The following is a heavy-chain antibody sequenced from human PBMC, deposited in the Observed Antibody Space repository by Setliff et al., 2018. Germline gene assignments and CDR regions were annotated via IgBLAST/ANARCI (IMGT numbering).Heavy chain of an antibody. CDR2: ISDSGDTT. Sequence: GSLRLSCVASGFTFSNNAMNWVRQAPGGGLEWVSGISDSGDTTIYSDSVKGRFTISRDNSKNTLYLQMNSLRAEDTAVYYCSTGSIVGATAAEYFQHWGQGTLVTVSS. J-gene: IGHJ1*01. CDR3: STGSIVGATAAEYFQH. V-gene: IGHV3-23*01. CDR1: GFTFSNNA. D-gene: IGHD1-26*01.